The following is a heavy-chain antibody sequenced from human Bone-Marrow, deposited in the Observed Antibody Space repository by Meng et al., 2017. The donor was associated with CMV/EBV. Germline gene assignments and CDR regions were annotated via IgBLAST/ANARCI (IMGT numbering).Heavy chain of an antibody. CDR2: IKSKTDGGTT. D-gene: IGHD2-2*01. CDR1: GFTFSNAW. J-gene: IGHJ5*02. Sequence: GGSLRLSCAASGFTFSNAWMSWVRQAPGKGLEWVGRIKSKTDGGTTDYAAPVKGRFTISRDDSKNTLYLQMNSLRAEDTAIYYCARERLVVPAAINSWFDPWGQGTLVTVSS. CDR3: ARERLVVPAAINSWFDP. V-gene: IGHV3-15*01.